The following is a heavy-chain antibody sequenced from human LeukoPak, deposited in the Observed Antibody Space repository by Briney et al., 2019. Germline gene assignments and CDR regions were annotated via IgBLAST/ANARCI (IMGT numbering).Heavy chain of an antibody. CDR3: ARDFFHGHCSGLTCFLLDS. CDR1: GYTFTRYG. V-gene: IGHV1-18*01. Sequence: ASVKVSCKASGYTFTRYGITWGRQAPGQGLEWMGWISAYNGNTNYAQKFQGRLTVTTDTSTNTAYMELRSLRPDDTAVYYCARDFFHGHCSGLTCFLLDSWGQGSLVTVS. J-gene: IGHJ4*02. D-gene: IGHD2-15*01. CDR2: ISAYNGNT.